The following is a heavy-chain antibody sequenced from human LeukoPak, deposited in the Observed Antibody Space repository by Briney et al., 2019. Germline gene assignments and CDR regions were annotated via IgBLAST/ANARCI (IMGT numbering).Heavy chain of an antibody. CDR2: IYYSGST. Sequence: PSETLSLTCTVSGGSISSSSYYWGWIRQPPGTGLEWIGSIYYSGSTYYNPSLKSRVTISVDTSKNQFSLKLSSVTAADTAVYYCARDLTFDYWSGYGHWGQGTLVTVSS. CDR1: GGSISSSSYY. CDR3: ARDLTFDYWSGYGH. D-gene: IGHD3-3*01. J-gene: IGHJ4*02. V-gene: IGHV4-39*07.